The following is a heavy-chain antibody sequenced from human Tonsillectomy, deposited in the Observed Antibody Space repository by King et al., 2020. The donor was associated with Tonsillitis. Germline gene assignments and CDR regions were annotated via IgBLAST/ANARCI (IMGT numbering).Heavy chain of an antibody. D-gene: IGHD3-22*01. Sequence: VQLVESGGGLVQPGGSLKLSCAASGFIFSGTAMHWVRQASGKGLEWVGRIRSKANSYATAYAASVKGRFTISRDDSKNMAYLQMNSLKTEDTAVYYCTRRGSSGWYFGVDWGQGTLVTVSS. CDR2: IRSKANSYAT. V-gene: IGHV3-73*02. CDR3: TRRGSSGWYFGVD. J-gene: IGHJ4*02. CDR1: GFIFSGTA.